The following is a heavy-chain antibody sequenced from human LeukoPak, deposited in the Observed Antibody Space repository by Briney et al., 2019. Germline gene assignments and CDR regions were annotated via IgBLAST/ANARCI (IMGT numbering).Heavy chain of an antibody. D-gene: IGHD2-21*02. CDR2: ISSSSSTI. CDR1: GFTFSSYS. Sequence: GGSLRLSCAASGFTFSSYSMNWVRQAPGKGLGWVSCISSSSSTIYYADSVKGRFTISRDNAKNSLYLQMNSLRAEDTAVYYCARERGVTERRFDYWGQGTLVTVSS. J-gene: IGHJ4*02. V-gene: IGHV3-48*01. CDR3: ARERGVTERRFDY.